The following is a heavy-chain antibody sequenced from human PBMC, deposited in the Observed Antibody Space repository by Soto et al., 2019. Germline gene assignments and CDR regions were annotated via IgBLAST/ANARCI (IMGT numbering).Heavy chain of an antibody. CDR3: ATEPIYYNDGSGYYPLGH. CDR2: ISAHNGDT. Sequence: EASVKVSCKAAGYSFATYGFSWVRQAPGQGLECVGWISAHNGDTHYSQKFQGRVTLTTDTSTNTGYMELRSLTSDDTAVYFCATEPIYYNDGSGYYPLGHWGQGTLGTVSS. V-gene: IGHV1-18*04. J-gene: IGHJ4*02. D-gene: IGHD3-22*01. CDR1: GYSFATYG.